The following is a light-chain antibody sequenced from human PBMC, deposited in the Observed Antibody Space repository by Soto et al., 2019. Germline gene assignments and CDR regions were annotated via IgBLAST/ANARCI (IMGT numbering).Light chain of an antibody. J-gene: IGKJ1*01. CDR3: QQYNDYWT. CDR1: QTISSW. CDR2: KAS. V-gene: IGKV1-5*03. Sequence: DIQMTQSPSTLSGSVGDRVTITCRASQTISSWLAWYQQKPGRAPKLLIYKASTLESGVPLRFSGSGSGTEFTLTISSLQPDDFATYYCQQYNDYWTFGQGTKVDIK.